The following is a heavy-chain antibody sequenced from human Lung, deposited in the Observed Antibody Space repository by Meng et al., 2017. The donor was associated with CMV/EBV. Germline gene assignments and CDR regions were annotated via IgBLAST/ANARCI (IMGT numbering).Heavy chain of an antibody. CDR3: ASESPEYQWLEDYYYGMDV. CDR2: IHYDGTT. V-gene: IGHV4-39*07. Sequence: SETXSLXCTVSGGSISSSDYYWAWLRQTPGKGLEDFGSIHYDGTTYYNPSLKSRVTISVDTSKNQFSLKLSSVTAADTAVYYCASESPEYQWLEDYYYGMDVWXQGTXVTVYS. J-gene: IGHJ6*02. CDR1: GGSISSSDYY. D-gene: IGHD6-19*01.